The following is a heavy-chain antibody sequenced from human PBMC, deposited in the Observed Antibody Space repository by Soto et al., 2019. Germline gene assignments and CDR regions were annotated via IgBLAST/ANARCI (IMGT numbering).Heavy chain of an antibody. CDR1: GFTFSSYS. J-gene: IGHJ6*03. Sequence: EVQLVESGGGLVKPGGSLRLSCAASGFTFSSYSMNWVRQAPGKGLEWVSSISSSSSYIYYADSVKGRFTISRDNAKNSLYLQMNSLRAEDTAVYYCARDDIVVVPAAMDYYYMDVWDKGTTVTVSS. V-gene: IGHV3-21*01. CDR2: ISSSSSYI. CDR3: ARDDIVVVPAAMDYYYMDV. D-gene: IGHD2-2*01.